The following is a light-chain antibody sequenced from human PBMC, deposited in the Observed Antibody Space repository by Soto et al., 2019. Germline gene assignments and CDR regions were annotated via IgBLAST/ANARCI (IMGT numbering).Light chain of an antibody. V-gene: IGKV3-20*01. CDR1: QSVSSSY. CDR3: QQCGSTSWT. CDR2: GAS. Sequence: EIVFTQSPGTLSLSPGERATLSCSASQSVSSSYLAWYQQKPGQAPRLLIYGASSRATGIPDRFSGSGSGTDFTLTISRLEPEDFAVYYCQQCGSTSWTFGQGTKVDIK. J-gene: IGKJ1*01.